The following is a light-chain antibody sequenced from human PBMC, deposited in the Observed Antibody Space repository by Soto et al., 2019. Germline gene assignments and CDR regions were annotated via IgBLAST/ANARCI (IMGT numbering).Light chain of an antibody. J-gene: IGKJ1*01. CDR3: QHYNDLHWT. Sequence: EIVMTQSPATLSVSPGERATLSCRASQRISTKLAWYQQKPGQAPRLLIYDASTRATDIPARFSGSGSGTDFTLIINNLQSEDFAVYYCQHYNDLHWTFGQGTKLEIK. V-gene: IGKV3-15*01. CDR2: DAS. CDR1: QRISTK.